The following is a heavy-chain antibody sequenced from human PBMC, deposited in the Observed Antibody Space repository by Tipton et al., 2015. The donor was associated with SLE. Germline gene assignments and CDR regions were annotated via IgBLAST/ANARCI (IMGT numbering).Heavy chain of an antibody. CDR2: INPSGGST. V-gene: IGHV1-46*01. Sequence: QSGAEVRKPGSSVKVSCKASGGTFSSYAISWVRQAPGQGLEWMGIINPSGGSTSYAQKFQGRVTMTRDTSTSTVYMELSSLRSEDTAVYYCARIDYYGSGSYINAPYYYYGMDVWGQGTTVTVSS. CDR1: GGTFSSYA. D-gene: IGHD3-10*01. J-gene: IGHJ6*02. CDR3: ARIDYYGSGSYINAPYYYYGMDV.